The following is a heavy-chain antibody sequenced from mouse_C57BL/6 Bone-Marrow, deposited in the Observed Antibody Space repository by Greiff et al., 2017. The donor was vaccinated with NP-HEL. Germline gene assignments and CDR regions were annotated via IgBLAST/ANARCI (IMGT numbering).Heavy chain of an antibody. CDR3: ARREFGSSLLLH. V-gene: IGHV5-17*01. CDR1: GFTFSDYG. D-gene: IGHD1-1*01. J-gene: IGHJ3*01. CDR2: ISSGSSTI. Sequence: EVKLMESGGGLVKPGGSLKLSCAASGFTFSDYGMHWVRQAPEKGLEWVAYISSGSSTIYYADTVKGRFTISRDNAKNTLFLQMTSLRSEDTAMYYCARREFGSSLLLHWGQGTLVTVSA.